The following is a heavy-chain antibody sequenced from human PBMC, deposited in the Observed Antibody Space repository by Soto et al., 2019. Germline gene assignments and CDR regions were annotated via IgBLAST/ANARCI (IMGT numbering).Heavy chain of an antibody. V-gene: IGHV1-18*01. D-gene: IGHD3-16*02. CDR3: AREVLGDYIWGSYRLGPIDY. CDR2: ISAYNGNT. J-gene: IGHJ4*02. CDR1: GYTFTSYG. Sequence: GASGKVSCKASGYTFTSYGISWGRQAPGQRLEWLGWISAYNGNTNYAQKLQGRVTMTTDTSTSTAYMELRSLRSDDTAVYYCAREVLGDYIWGSYRLGPIDYWGQGTLVTVSS.